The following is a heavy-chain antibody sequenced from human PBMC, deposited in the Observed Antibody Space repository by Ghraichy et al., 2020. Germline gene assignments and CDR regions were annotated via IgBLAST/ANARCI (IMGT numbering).Heavy chain of an antibody. V-gene: IGHV4-34*01. D-gene: IGHD6-19*01. Sequence: LETLSLTCSVYGDSFNLYYWTFIRQPPGKGLEWIGEINNSGRTNYKPSLRSRGTISLDTSKNQFSLKLTSMSTADTAVYFCARGRMYTSGPAAFDVWGQGTMVSVS. J-gene: IGHJ3*01. CDR2: INNSGRT. CDR3: ARGRMYTSGPAAFDV. CDR1: GDSFNLYY.